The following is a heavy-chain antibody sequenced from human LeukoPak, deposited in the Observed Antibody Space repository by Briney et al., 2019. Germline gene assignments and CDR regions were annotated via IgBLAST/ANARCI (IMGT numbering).Heavy chain of an antibody. CDR3: VREVYYGSGSY. CDR2: IYTGGGT. D-gene: IGHD3-10*01. V-gene: IGHV3-53*01. CDR1: GFTFSSYA. J-gene: IGHJ4*02. Sequence: GGSLRLSCAASGFTFSSYAMSWVRQAPGKGLEWVSVIYTGGGTYYADSVKGRFTISRDNSKNTLYLQMNSLRAEDTAVYYCVREVYYGSGSYWGQGTLVTVSS.